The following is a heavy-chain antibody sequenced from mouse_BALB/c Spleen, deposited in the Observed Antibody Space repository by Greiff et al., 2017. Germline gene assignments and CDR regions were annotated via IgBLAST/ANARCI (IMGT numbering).Heavy chain of an antibody. CDR2: ISSGGST. CDR1: GFTFSSYA. V-gene: IGHV5-6-5*01. CDR3: ARGRVTTARGYFDY. J-gene: IGHJ2*01. D-gene: IGHD1-2*01. Sequence: EVMLVESGGGLVKPGGSLKLSCAASGFTFSSYAMSWVRQTPEKRLEWVASISSGGSTYYPDSVKGRFTISRDNARNILYLQMSSLRSEDTAMYYCARGRVTTARGYFDYWGQGTTLTVSS.